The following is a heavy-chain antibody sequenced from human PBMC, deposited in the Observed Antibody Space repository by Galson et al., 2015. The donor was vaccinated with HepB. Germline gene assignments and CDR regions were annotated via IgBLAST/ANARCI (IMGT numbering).Heavy chain of an antibody. CDR3: AREGWCSSTSCYVAY. CDR2: IYSGGST. CDR1: GFTFSSYA. V-gene: IGHV3-66*01. Sequence: SLRLSCAASGFTFSSYAMSWVRQAPGKGLEWVSVIYSGGSTYYADSVKGRFTISRDNSKNTLYLQMNSLRAEDTAVYYCAREGWCSSTSCYVAYWGQGTLVTVSS. J-gene: IGHJ4*02. D-gene: IGHD2-2*01.